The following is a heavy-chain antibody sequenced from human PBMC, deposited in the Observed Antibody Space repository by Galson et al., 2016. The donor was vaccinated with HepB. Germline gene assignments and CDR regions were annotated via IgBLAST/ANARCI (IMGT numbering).Heavy chain of an antibody. CDR1: GFTFSNYA. CDR3: AKRGETDFWSGDYYYAMDV. J-gene: IGHJ6*02. CDR2: IRSSGVGT. D-gene: IGHD3-3*01. V-gene: IGHV3-23*01. Sequence: SLRLSCAASGFTFSNYAMSWVRQAPGKGLEWVSTIRSSGVGTYYADSVKGRFTISRDNSKNTVYLQMNSLRADDTAVYYCAKRGETDFWSGDYYYAMDVWGQGTTVTVSS.